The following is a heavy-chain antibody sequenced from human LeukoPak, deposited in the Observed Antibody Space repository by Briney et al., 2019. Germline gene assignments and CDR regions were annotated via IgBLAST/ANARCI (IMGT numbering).Heavy chain of an antibody. Sequence: GGSLRLSCAASGFTFSHYWMTWVRQAPGKGLEWVANIKQGGSDKYYVDSVKGRFTISRDNANNLLYLQMNSLRGEDTAVYYCTRDRSRAEDDWGQGTLVTVSS. CDR1: GFTFSHYW. J-gene: IGHJ4*02. CDR3: TRDRSRAEDD. CDR2: IKQGGSDK. V-gene: IGHV3-7*01. D-gene: IGHD1-14*01.